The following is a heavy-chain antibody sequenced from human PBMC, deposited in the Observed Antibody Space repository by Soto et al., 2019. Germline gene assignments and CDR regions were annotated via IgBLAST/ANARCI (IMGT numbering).Heavy chain of an antibody. Sequence: EVQLVESGGGLVQPGGSLRLSCAASGFTFSSYDMHWVRQATGKGLEWVSAIGTAGDTYYPGSVKGRFTISRENAKNSLYLQMKSLRAGDTAVYYCARWPRADYGSGMDVWGQGTTVTVSS. CDR3: ARWPRADYGSGMDV. V-gene: IGHV3-13*04. CDR1: GFTFSSYD. J-gene: IGHJ6*02. CDR2: IGTAGDT. D-gene: IGHD3-10*01.